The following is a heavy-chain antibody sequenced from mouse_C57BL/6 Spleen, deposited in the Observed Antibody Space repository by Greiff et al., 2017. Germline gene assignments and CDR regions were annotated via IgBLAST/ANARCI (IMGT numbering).Heavy chain of an antibody. CDR3: ARSLAQATYFDY. V-gene: IGHV1-53*01. Sequence: QVQLQQPGTELVKPGASVKLSCKASGYTFTSYWMHWVKQRPGQGLEWIGNINPSNGGTNYNEKFKSKATLTVDKSSSTASMQLSSLTSEDSAVYYCARSLAQATYFDYWGQGTTLTVSS. J-gene: IGHJ2*01. D-gene: IGHD3-2*02. CDR1: GYTFTSYW. CDR2: INPSNGGT.